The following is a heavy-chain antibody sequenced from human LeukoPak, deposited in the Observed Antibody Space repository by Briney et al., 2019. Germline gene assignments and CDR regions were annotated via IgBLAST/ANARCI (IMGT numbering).Heavy chain of an antibody. J-gene: IGHJ5*02. CDR2: IKSKTDGGAT. V-gene: IGHV3-15*01. Sequence: GGSLRLSCADSGFTFKNAWMSWVRQAPGKGLEWVGRIKSKTDGGATDYAAPVKGRFTISRDDSKNTLYLQMNNLKTEDTAVYYCATFRPITWGQGTLVTVSS. CDR1: GFTFKNAW. CDR3: ATFRPIT. D-gene: IGHD3-9*01.